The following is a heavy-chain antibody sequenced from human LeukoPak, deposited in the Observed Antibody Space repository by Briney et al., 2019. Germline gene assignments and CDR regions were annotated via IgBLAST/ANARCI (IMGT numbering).Heavy chain of an antibody. CDR3: AKERVRGAYDY. CDR1: GFTFSSYV. CDR2: ISSDEGNR. Sequence: GGSLRLSCAASGFTFSSYVMHWVRQAPGKGLEWVALISSDEGNRYYADSVKGRFTISRDNSKNTLYLQMNSLRAEDTAVYYCAKERVRGAYDYWGQGTLVTVSS. V-gene: IGHV3-30*18. J-gene: IGHJ4*02. D-gene: IGHD3-10*01.